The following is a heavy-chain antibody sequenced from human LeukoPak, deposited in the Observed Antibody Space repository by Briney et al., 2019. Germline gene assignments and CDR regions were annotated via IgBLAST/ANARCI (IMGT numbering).Heavy chain of an antibody. Sequence: SETLSLTCAVYGGSFSGYYWSWIRQPPGKGLEWIGEINHSGSTNYNPSLKSRVTISVDTSKNQFSLKLSSVTAADTAVYYCASTGPTRITMVRGVRGWFDPWGQGTLVTVSS. J-gene: IGHJ5*02. CDR2: INHSGST. D-gene: IGHD3-10*01. CDR3: ASTGPTRITMVRGVRGWFDP. CDR1: GGSFSGYY. V-gene: IGHV4-34*01.